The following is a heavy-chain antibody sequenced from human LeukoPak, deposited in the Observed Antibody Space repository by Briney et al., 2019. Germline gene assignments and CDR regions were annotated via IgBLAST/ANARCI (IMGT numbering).Heavy chain of an antibody. J-gene: IGHJ4*02. V-gene: IGHV4-30-4*08. CDR3: ARFGAGYYHSSGYYPFDY. CDR2: IYYSGST. CDR1: GGSSSSGDYF. Sequence: SETLSLTCTVSGGSSSSGDYFWNWIRQTPGKGLEWIGYIYYSGSTYYNPSLRSRVTISVDTSKNQFSLKLSSVTAADTAVYYCARFGAGYYHSSGYYPFDYWGQGTLVTVSS. D-gene: IGHD3-22*01.